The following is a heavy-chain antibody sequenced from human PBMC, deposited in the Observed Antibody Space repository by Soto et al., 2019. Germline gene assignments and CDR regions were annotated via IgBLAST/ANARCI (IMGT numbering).Heavy chain of an antibody. Sequence: ASVTVSCTVSGYTLTELSMHWVRQAPGKGLEWMGGFDPEDGETIYAQKFQGRVTMTEDTSTDTAYMELSSLRSEDTAVYYCAPSGGRGGSCNWVLALDVGGKGPRVSVSS. CDR1: GYTLTELS. J-gene: IGHJ6*04. D-gene: IGHD2-15*01. CDR3: APSGGRGGSCNWVLALDV. CDR2: FDPEDGET. V-gene: IGHV1-24*01.